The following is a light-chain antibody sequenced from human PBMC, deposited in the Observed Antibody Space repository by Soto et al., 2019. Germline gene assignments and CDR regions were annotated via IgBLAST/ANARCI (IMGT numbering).Light chain of an antibody. J-gene: IGLJ1*01. CDR2: EGS. Sequence: QSVLTQPASVSGSPGQSITISCTGTSSDVGSYNLVSWYQQHPGRAPKLMIYEGSKRPSGVSNRFSGSKSGNTASLTISGLQAEDEADYYCCSYAGSSTLDVFGTGTKLTFL. CDR3: CSYAGSSTLDV. CDR1: SSDVGSYNL. V-gene: IGLV2-23*01.